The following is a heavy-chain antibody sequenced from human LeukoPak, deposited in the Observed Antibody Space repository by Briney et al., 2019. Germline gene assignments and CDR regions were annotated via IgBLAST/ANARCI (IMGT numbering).Heavy chain of an antibody. CDR3: ARRGGAARYYFDY. Sequence: GGSLRLSCAASGFTFSSYSTNWVRQAPGKGLEWVSSISSSSYIYYADSVKGRFTISRDNAKNSLYLQMNSLRAEDTAVYYCARRGGAARYYFDYWGQGTLVTVSS. CDR2: ISSSSYI. CDR1: GFTFSSYS. D-gene: IGHD6-6*01. V-gene: IGHV3-21*01. J-gene: IGHJ4*02.